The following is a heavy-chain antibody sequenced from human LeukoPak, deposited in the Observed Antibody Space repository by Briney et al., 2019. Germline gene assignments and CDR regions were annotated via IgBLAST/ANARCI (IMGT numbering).Heavy chain of an antibody. V-gene: IGHV1-24*01. CDR1: GYTLTELS. CDR3: ATVQLGIAVAGFDAFDI. J-gene: IGHJ3*02. CDR2: FDPEDGET. D-gene: IGHD6-19*01. Sequence: GASVKVSCKVSGYTLTELSMHWMRQAPGKGLEWMGGFDPEDGETIYAQKFQGRVTMTEDTSTDTAYMELSSLRSEDTAVYYCATVQLGIAVAGFDAFDIWGQGTMVTVSS.